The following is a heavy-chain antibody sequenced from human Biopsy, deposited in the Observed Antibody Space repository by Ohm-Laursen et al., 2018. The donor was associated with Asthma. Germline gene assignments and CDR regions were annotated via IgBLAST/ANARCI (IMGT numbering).Heavy chain of an antibody. CDR1: GGTFSNFA. J-gene: IGHJ6*02. CDR3: ARCQVGYSSGWSLLLKKIYYSGMDV. Sequence: SVKVSCKAPGGTFSNFAISWVRQAPGQGLEWLGGIMPVFGTTNYAQKFQGRVTITADESTSTAYMEVTGLRSEDTAIYYCARCQVGYSSGWSLLLKKIYYSGMDVWGQGTAVTVSS. D-gene: IGHD6-19*01. V-gene: IGHV1-69*13. CDR2: IMPVFGTT.